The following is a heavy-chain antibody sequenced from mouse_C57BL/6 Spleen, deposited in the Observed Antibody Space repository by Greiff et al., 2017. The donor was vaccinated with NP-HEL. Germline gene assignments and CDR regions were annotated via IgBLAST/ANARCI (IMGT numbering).Heavy chain of an antibody. CDR2: IDPSDSET. V-gene: IGHV1-52*01. D-gene: IGHD1-1*01. CDR3: ASYGSSHLDY. J-gene: IGHJ2*01. Sequence: QVQLQQPGAELVRPGSSVKLSCKASGYTFTSYWMHWVKQRPIQGLEWIGNIDPSDSETHYNQKFKDKATLTVDKSSSTAYMQLSSLTSEDSAVYYCASYGSSHLDYWGQGTTLTVSS. CDR1: GYTFTSYW.